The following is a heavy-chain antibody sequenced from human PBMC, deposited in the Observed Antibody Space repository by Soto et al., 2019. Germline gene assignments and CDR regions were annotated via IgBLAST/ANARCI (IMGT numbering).Heavy chain of an antibody. CDR2: ISTSGSTT. V-gene: IGHV3-48*02. J-gene: IGHJ4*02. CDR3: ARGRTDYAYFES. Sequence: GGSLRLSXVASGIAFNSHTMYWVRQPPGKGLEWVSYISTSGSTTNYADSVRGRFTISRDNARNSLSLQMNGLRDEDTAVYYCARGRTDYAYFESWGQGTLVTVSS. D-gene: IGHD3-16*01. CDR1: GIAFNSHT.